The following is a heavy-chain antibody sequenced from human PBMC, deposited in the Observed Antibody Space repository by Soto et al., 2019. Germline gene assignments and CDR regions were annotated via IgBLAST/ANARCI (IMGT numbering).Heavy chain of an antibody. CDR1: GYTFIDYY. J-gene: IGHJ4*02. CDR3: ATLGAGAFDH. CDR2: INPNSGGT. Sequence: QVQLVQSGAEVKNPGASVKVSCKASGYTFIDYYIHWVRQAPGQGLEGLGWINPNSGGTNYGQNFQGRVTMTRDRSINTAYVELSGLRSDDTAVYYCATLGAGAFDHWGQGTLVTVPS. D-gene: IGHD3-16*01. V-gene: IGHV1-2*02.